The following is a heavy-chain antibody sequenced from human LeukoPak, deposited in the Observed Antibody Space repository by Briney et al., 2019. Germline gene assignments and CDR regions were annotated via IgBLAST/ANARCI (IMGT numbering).Heavy chain of an antibody. CDR3: ARAPGGVAEGGN. CDR1: GFTFSSYS. Sequence: PGGSLRLSCAASGFTFSSYSMHWVRQAPGKGLEWVSVICNDGSNKYYADSVKGRFTISRDNSKNTLYLQMNSLRAEDTAVYYCARAPGGVAEGGNWGQGTLVTVSS. CDR2: ICNDGSNK. V-gene: IGHV3-30*04. J-gene: IGHJ4*02. D-gene: IGHD6-19*01.